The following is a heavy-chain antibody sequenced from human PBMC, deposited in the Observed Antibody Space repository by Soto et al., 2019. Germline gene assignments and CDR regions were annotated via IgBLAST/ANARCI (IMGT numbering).Heavy chain of an antibody. CDR3: AREEGLYYYDTTGYYFDY. CDR1: GDSLSSGDYY. D-gene: IGHD3-22*01. V-gene: IGHV4-30-4*01. J-gene: IGHJ4*02. CDR2: IYYNGNA. Sequence: QVLLQESDQGLVKPSQTLSLTCTVSGDSLSSGDYYWTWIRQPPGKGLEWIGYIYYNGNAYYNPSLKSRVTISVDTSKNQFSLRLNSATAADTAVYYCAREEGLYYYDTTGYYFDYWGQGTLVTVSS.